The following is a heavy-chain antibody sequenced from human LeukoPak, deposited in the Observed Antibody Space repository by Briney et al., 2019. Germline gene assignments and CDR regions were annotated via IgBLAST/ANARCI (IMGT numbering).Heavy chain of an antibody. V-gene: IGHV5-51*01. CDR1: GYSFTSYW. D-gene: IGHD5-12*01. CDR3: ARGGIYTSYPLAWFDP. CDR2: IYPGDSDT. Sequence: KSGESLKISCKGSGYSFTSYWIGWVRLMPGKGLEWMGIIYPGDSDTRYSPSFQGQVTISADKSISTAYLQWSSLKASDTAMYYCARGGIYTSYPLAWFDPWGQGTLVTVSS. J-gene: IGHJ5*02.